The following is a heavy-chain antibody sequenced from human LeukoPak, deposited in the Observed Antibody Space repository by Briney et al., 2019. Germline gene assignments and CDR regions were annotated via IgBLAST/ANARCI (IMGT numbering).Heavy chain of an antibody. CDR3: AKDVDDYYDSSGPRWFDP. J-gene: IGHJ5*02. D-gene: IGHD3-22*01. CDR1: GFTFSRYG. CDR2: ISGSGGST. Sequence: GGSLRLSCEASGFTFSRYGMSWVRQAPGKGLEWVSAISGSGGSTYYADSVKGRFTIPRDNSKNTMYLQMNSLRAEDTAVYYCAKDVDDYYDSSGPRWFDPWGQGTLVTVSS. V-gene: IGHV3-23*01.